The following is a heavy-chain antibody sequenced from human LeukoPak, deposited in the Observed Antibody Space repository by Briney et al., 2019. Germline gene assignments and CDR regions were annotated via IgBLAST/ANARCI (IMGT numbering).Heavy chain of an antibody. CDR3: ARGGYYGSGSFPDY. CDR2: ISYDGSNE. Sequence: GGSLRLSCAASGFTFSRYAMHWVRQAPGKGLEWVAVISYDGSNEYYAESVKGRFAISRDSSENTLYLEMNSLRVEDTAVYYCARGGYYGSGSFPDYSGQGTLVTVSS. D-gene: IGHD3-10*01. J-gene: IGHJ4*02. CDR1: GFTFSRYA. V-gene: IGHV3-30*09.